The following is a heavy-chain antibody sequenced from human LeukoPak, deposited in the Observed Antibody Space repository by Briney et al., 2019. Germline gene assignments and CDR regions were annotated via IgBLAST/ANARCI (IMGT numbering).Heavy chain of an antibody. CDR2: VNPNSGGT. J-gene: IGHJ4*02. V-gene: IGHV1-2*02. Sequence: ASVKVSCKASGYTFTSYDISWVRQATGQGLEWMGWVNPNSGGTNYAQKFQGRVTMTRDTSISTAYMELSRLRSDDTAVYYCAKGTPMPIDYWGQGTLVTVSS. D-gene: IGHD2-2*01. CDR3: AKGTPMPIDY. CDR1: GYTFTSYD.